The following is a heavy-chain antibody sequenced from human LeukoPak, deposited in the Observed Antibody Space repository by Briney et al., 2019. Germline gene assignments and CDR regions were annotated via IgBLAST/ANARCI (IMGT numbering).Heavy chain of an antibody. CDR2: INHSGST. D-gene: IGHD3-3*01. Sequence: SETLSLTCAVYGGSFSGYYWSRIRQPPGKGLEWIGEINHSGSTNYNPSLKSRVTISVDTSKNQFSLKLSSVTAADTAVYYCARDRTYYDFWSGYFGRLDYWGQGTLVTVSS. V-gene: IGHV4-34*01. CDR1: GGSFSGYY. J-gene: IGHJ4*02. CDR3: ARDRTYYDFWSGYFGRLDY.